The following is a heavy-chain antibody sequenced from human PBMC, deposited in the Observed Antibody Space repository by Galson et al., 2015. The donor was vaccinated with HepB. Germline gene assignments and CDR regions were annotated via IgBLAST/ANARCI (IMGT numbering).Heavy chain of an antibody. Sequence: SVKVSCKASGYRFTTYGISWVRQAPGRGLEWMGWISVRTGDTILAQNLEDRVTMTIKTSTNTVYMESRSLRSDDTAIYYCAREGVYGDYVGFAQFFGVDVWGQGTSVIVSS. V-gene: IGHV1-18*04. CDR3: AREGVYGDYVGFAQFFGVDV. J-gene: IGHJ6*02. D-gene: IGHD4-17*01. CDR2: ISVRTGDT. CDR1: GYRFTTYG.